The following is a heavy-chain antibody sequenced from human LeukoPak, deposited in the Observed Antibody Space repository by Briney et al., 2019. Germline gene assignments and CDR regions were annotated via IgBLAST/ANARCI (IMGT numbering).Heavy chain of an antibody. V-gene: IGHV4-59*01. CDR1: GGSISSYY. D-gene: IGHD3-3*01. J-gene: IGHJ3*02. CDR3: ARAMRWSKGAFDI. Sequence: SETLSLTCTVSGGSISSYYWSWIRQPPGKGLEWIGYIYYSGSTNYNPSLKSRVTISVDTSKNQFSLKLSSVTAADTAVYYCARAMRWSKGAFDIWGQGTMATVSS. CDR2: IYYSGST.